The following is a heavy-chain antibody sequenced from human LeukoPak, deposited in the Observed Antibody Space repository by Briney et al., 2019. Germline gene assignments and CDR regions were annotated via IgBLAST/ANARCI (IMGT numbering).Heavy chain of an antibody. V-gene: IGHV1-69*13. J-gene: IGHJ6*03. Sequence: ASVKVSCKASGGTLSGYALSWVRQAPGQGLEWMGGIILIADTTNYAPKFQGRVTITADESTNTAYMELSRLTSEDTAVYFCARSGGGRGPGYYYMDVWGKGTTVTVSS. CDR3: ARSGGGRGPGYYYMDV. CDR1: GGTLSGYA. D-gene: IGHD2-15*01. CDR2: IILIADTT.